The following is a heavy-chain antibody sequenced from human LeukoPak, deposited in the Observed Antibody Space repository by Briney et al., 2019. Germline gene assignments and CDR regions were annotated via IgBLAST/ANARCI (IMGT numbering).Heavy chain of an antibody. CDR1: GFTFSNSA. CDR3: AKDYSSSWYYFDY. V-gene: IGHV3-23*01. Sequence: GGSLRLSCAASGFTFSNSAMSWVRQAPGKGLEWVSAMSGSGGNTYYADSVKGRFTISRDNSKNTLYLQMNSLRAEDTALYYCAKDYSSSWYYFDYWGQGTLVTVSP. D-gene: IGHD6-13*01. CDR2: MSGSGGNT. J-gene: IGHJ4*02.